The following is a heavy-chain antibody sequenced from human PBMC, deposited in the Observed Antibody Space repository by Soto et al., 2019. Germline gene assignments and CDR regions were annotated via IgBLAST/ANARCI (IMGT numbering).Heavy chain of an antibody. J-gene: IGHJ6*02. CDR2: TYPDDSGT. CDR3: ARNSLTGYYNYYYSMDV. D-gene: IGHD3-9*01. V-gene: IGHV5-51*01. CDR1: GYSFSSYW. Sequence: GESLKISCKSSGYSFSSYWIACVRLMPGKGLEWMGSTYPDDSGTKYSPSFQGQVTISADKSISAAYLQWSSLKASDTAIYYCARNSLTGYYNYYYSMDVWGQGTTVTVSS.